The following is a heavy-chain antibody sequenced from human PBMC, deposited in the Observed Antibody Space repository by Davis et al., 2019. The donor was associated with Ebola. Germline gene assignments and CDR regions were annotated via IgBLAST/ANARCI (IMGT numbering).Heavy chain of an antibody. D-gene: IGHD3-3*01. Sequence: GESLKISCAASGFTFSNYDMGWVRQVPGKGLEWVSGVSGSAGSTYYADSVKGRFTISRDNAKNSLYLQMNSLRAEDTAVYYCAREDAWDDFWSGYYEYWGQGTLVTVSS. CDR3: AREDAWDDFWSGYYEY. CDR1: GFTFSNYD. J-gene: IGHJ4*02. CDR2: VSGSAGST. V-gene: IGHV3-23*01.